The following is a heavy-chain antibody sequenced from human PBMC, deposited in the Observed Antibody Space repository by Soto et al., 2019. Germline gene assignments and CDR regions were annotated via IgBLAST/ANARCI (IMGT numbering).Heavy chain of an antibody. CDR1: GFTVSSNY. Sequence: GGSLRLSCAASGFTVSSNYMSWVRQAPGKGLEWVSVIYSGGSTYYADSVKGRFTISRDNSKNTLYLQMNSLRAEDTAMYYCASYSYGYYNGMDVWGQGTTVTVSS. CDR3: ASYSYGYYNGMDV. CDR2: IYSGGST. D-gene: IGHD5-18*01. V-gene: IGHV3-53*01. J-gene: IGHJ6*02.